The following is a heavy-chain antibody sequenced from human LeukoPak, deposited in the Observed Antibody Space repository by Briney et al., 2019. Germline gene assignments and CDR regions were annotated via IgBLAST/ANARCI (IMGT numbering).Heavy chain of an antibody. J-gene: IGHJ4*02. Sequence: ASVKVSCKASGYTFSSYGISWVRQAPGQGLEWMGSISPYTGDTKYAETLQDRVIMTTDTSTRTAYMELRSLTSDDTAVFYCAREQYDSVWGSYRPYFDFWGQGTLVTVSS. CDR2: ISPYTGDT. V-gene: IGHV1-18*04. CDR3: AREQYDSVWGSYRPYFDF. CDR1: GYTFSSYG. D-gene: IGHD3-16*02.